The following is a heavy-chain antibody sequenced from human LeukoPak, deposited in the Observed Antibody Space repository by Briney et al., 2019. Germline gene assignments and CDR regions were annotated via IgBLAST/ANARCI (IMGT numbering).Heavy chain of an antibody. J-gene: IGHJ4*02. CDR2: IYYTGST. D-gene: IGHD1-26*01. Sequence: SETLSLTCSVSGASISGGTYYWGWIRQPPGKGLEWIGSIYYTGSTYDNPSLKSRVTISVDTSKNQFSLKLSSVTAADTAVSYCARRGGSGRAFDYWGQGTLVTVSS. CDR1: GASISGGTYY. CDR3: ARRGGSGRAFDY. V-gene: IGHV4-39*01.